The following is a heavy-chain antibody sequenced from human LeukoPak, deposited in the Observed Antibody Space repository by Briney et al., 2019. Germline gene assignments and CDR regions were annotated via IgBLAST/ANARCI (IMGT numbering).Heavy chain of an antibody. D-gene: IGHD3-3*01. CDR1: GNTFTNYW. CDR2: IYPGDSET. CDR3: ARLSTRLLDH. V-gene: IGHV5-51*01. J-gene: IGHJ4*02. Sequence: PGASLKISCKGSGNTFTNYWIGWVRQLPGKGLEWMGIIYPGDSETRYSPSFQGQVTMSVDKSSSTAYLQWATLKASDTAIYFCARLSTRLLDHWGQGTRVTVSS.